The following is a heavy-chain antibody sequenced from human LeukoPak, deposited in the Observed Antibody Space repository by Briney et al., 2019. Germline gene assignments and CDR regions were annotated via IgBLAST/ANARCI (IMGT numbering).Heavy chain of an antibody. V-gene: IGHV3-48*03. CDR2: ISSSGSTI. CDR3: ARVSGSCHPYFDS. Sequence: QPGGPLRLPFAASGFTFRSYEMNWVRQAPGKGLEWVSYISSSGSTIYYADSVKGRLTISRNNAKNSLYLQMNSRRAEDTAVYYCARVSGSCHPYFDSWGWGTMATVSS. CDR1: GFTFRSYE. D-gene: IGHD1-26*01. J-gene: IGHJ4*02.